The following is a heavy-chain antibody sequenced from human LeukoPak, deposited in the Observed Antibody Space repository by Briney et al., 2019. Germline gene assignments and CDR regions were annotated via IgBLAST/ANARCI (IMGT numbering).Heavy chain of an antibody. CDR2: IWYDGSNK. D-gene: IGHD2-2*01. Sequence: PGGSLRLSCAASGFTFSSYGMHWVRQAPGKGLEWVAVIWYDGSNKYYADSVKGRFTISRDNSKNTLYLQMNSLRAEDTAVYYCARDRNIVVVPAAHYYYYGMDVWGQGTTVTVSS. J-gene: IGHJ6*02. V-gene: IGHV3-33*01. CDR3: ARDRNIVVVPAAHYYYYGMDV. CDR1: GFTFSSYG.